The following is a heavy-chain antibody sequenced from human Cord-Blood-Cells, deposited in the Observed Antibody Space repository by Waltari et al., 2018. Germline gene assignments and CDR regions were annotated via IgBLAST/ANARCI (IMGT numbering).Heavy chain of an antibody. CDR2: IYYSGST. J-gene: IGHJ3*02. V-gene: IGHV4-39*01. CDR3: ARRPGFSGALDI. D-gene: IGHD3-10*01. Sequence: QLQLQESGPGLVKPSETLSLTCTVSGGSISSSSYYWGWIRQPPGKGLEWIGSIYYSGSTYNNPSLKSRVTISVDTSKNQFSLKLSSVTAADTAVYYCARRPGFSGALDIWGQGTMVTDSS. CDR1: GGSISSSSYY.